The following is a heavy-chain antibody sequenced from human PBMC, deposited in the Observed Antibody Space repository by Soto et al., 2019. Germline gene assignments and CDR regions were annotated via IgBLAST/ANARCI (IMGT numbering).Heavy chain of an antibody. D-gene: IGHD5-18*01. CDR3: ARPFGDTAMVIDY. CDR1: GYXFGRNL. CDR2: IYPGDSDT. Sequence: EXLKISCKCSGYXFGRNLVVWVRHMPGKGLEWMGIIYPGDSDTRYSPSFQGQVTISADKSINTAYLHWSSLKASDTAIYYCARPFGDTAMVIDYWGQGTQGTVSS. V-gene: IGHV5-51*01. J-gene: IGHJ4*02.